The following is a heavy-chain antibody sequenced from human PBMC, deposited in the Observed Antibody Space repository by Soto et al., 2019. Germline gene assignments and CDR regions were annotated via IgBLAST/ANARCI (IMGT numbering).Heavy chain of an antibody. D-gene: IGHD2-8*01. CDR3: AKELGYCTNGVCWRYYYYGMDV. J-gene: IGHJ6*02. Sequence: GGSLRLSCAASGFTFSSYAMSWVRQAPGKGLEWVSAISGSGGSTYYADSVKGRFTISRDNSKNTLYLQMNSLRAEDTAVYYCAKELGYCTNGVCWRYYYYGMDVWGQGTTVTVSS. CDR2: ISGSGGST. V-gene: IGHV3-23*01. CDR1: GFTFSSYA.